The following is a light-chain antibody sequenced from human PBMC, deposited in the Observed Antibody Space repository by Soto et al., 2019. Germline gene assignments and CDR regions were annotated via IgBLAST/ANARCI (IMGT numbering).Light chain of an antibody. J-gene: IGKJ1*01. V-gene: IGKV3-15*01. CDR2: GAS. CDR1: QSVSSN. Sequence: EIVMTQAPATLSVSPGERATLSCRASQSVSSNLAWYQQEPGQAPRLXXYGASTRATGIPARFSGSGSGTEFTLTISSLQSEDFAAYYCQQYNNWPPVTFGQGTKVDIK. CDR3: QQYNNWPPVT.